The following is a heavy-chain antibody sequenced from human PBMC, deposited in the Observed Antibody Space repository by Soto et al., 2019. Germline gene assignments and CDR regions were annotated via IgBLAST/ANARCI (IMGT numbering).Heavy chain of an antibody. CDR2: INHSGST. CDR1: GGSFSGYY. CDR3: AGRASGSRDDYYMDV. D-gene: IGHD2-21*01. J-gene: IGHJ6*03. Sequence: SETLSLTCAVYGGSFSGYYWSWIRQPPGKGLEWIGEINHSGSTNYNPSLKSRVTISVDTSKNQFSLKLSSVTAADTAVDYCAGRASGSRDDYYMDVWGKGTTVTVSS. V-gene: IGHV4-34*01.